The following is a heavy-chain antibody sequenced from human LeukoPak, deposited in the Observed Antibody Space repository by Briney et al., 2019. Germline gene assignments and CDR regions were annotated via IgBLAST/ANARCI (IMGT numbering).Heavy chain of an antibody. CDR3: AREDPQTTVPEGIDV. CDR1: GGSISHSY. J-gene: IGHJ6*02. CDR2: IYYSGTT. D-gene: IGHD4-17*01. Sequence: SATLSLTCTVSGGSISHSYWSWIRQSPGKGLEWIGYIYYSGTTNYNPSLKSRVTISVDTSRNQFSLQLRSVTAADTAVYYCAREDPQTTVPEGIDVWGQGTTVIVSS. V-gene: IGHV4-59*01.